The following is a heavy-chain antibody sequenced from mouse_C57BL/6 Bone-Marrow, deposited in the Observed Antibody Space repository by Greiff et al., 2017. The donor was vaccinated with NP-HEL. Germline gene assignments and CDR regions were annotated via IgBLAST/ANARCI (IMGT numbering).Heavy chain of an antibody. V-gene: IGHV1-81*01. Sequence: QVQLQQSGAELARPGASVKLSCKASGYTFTSYGISWVKQRTGQGLEWIGEIYPRSGNTYYNEKSKGKATLTADKSSSTAYMELRSLTSEDSAVYFCARSPYWYFDVWGTGTTVTVSS. J-gene: IGHJ1*03. CDR2: IYPRSGNT. CDR1: GYTFTSYG. CDR3: ARSPYWYFDV.